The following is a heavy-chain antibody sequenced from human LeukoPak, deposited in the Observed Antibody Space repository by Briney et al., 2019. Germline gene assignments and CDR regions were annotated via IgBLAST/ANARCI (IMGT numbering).Heavy chain of an antibody. CDR1: GFTLSSYW. V-gene: IGHV3-74*01. D-gene: IGHD1-14*01. Sequence: GGSLRLSCAASGFTLSSYWMHWVRQDPGKGLVWVSRINSDGSGTTYADSVKGRFTISRDNAKNTLYLQMNSLRAEDTAVYYCARGTGYGVFDYWDQGTLVTVSS. CDR2: INSDGSGT. J-gene: IGHJ4*02. CDR3: ARGTGYGVFDY.